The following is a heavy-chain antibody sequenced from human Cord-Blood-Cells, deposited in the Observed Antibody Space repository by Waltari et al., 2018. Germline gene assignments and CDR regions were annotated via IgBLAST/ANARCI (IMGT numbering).Heavy chain of an antibody. Sequence: QITLKESGPTLVKPTQTLTLTCTFSGFSLSTSGVGVGWIRQPPGKALEWLALIYWNDDKRYSPSLKSRLTITKDTSKNQVVLTMTNMDPVDTATYYCAHSLAPLRFLEWLFFDYWGQGTLVTVSS. J-gene: IGHJ4*02. D-gene: IGHD3-3*01. CDR2: IYWNDDK. CDR3: AHSLAPLRFLEWLFFDY. V-gene: IGHV2-5*01. CDR1: GFSLSTSGVG.